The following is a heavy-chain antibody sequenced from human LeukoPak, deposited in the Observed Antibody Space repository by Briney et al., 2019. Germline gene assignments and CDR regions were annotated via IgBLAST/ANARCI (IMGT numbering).Heavy chain of an antibody. V-gene: IGHV4-59*08. D-gene: IGHD6-19*01. J-gene: IGHJ5*02. CDR3: ARGYEPGIAVAGTPGFDP. Sequence: SETLSLTCTVSGGSISSYYWSWIRQPPGKGLEWIGYIYYSGSTNYNPSLKSRVTISVDTSKNQFSLKLSSVTAADTAVYYCARGYEPGIAVAGTPGFDPWDQGTLVTVSS. CDR1: GGSISSYY. CDR2: IYYSGST.